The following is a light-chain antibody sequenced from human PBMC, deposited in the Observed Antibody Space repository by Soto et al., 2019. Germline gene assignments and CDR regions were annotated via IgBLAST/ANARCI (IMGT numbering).Light chain of an antibody. Sequence: QSVLTQPPSVSAAPGQKVSISCSGSTSNIAKNHVSWYQRLPGTAPKLLFYDNDKRPSGIPDRFSASKSATSSTLDITGLQTGDEADYLCGAWDDSLSFYVFGTGTKVTV. V-gene: IGLV1-51*01. CDR1: TSNIAKNH. J-gene: IGLJ1*01. CDR3: GAWDDSLSFYV. CDR2: DND.